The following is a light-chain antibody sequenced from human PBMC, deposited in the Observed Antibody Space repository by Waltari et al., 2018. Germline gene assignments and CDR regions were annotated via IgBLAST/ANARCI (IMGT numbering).Light chain of an antibody. V-gene: IGLV2-8*01. CDR3: SSYAGSNNHV. CDR2: EVS. Sequence: QSALTQPPSASGPPGQSVTISCTGTSSDVGVYNYVPWYQQHPGKAPKLMIYEVSKRPSGVPDRFSGSKSGNTASLTVSGLQAEDEADYYCSSYAGSNNHVFGTGTKVTVL. CDR1: SSDVGVYNY. J-gene: IGLJ1*01.